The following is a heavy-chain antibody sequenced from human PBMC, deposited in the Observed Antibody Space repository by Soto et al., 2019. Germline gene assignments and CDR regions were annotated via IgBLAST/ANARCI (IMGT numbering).Heavy chain of an antibody. J-gene: IGHJ4*02. CDR1: GISLSTSGVG. D-gene: IGHD3-9*01. CDR2: AYWHGDK. CDR3: AHSARYYDIWSCQYFPRNFHY. Sequence: QITLKEYGPTLVKPTQTLTLTCTFSGISLSTSGVGVGWIRKPPGNALLWLALAYWHGDKRYSPSLNSRLTITTDTSKNQVVLTSSDMDPIDTATYYCAHSARYYDIWSCQYFPRNFHYWVLGTLVTVTS. V-gene: IGHV2-5*01.